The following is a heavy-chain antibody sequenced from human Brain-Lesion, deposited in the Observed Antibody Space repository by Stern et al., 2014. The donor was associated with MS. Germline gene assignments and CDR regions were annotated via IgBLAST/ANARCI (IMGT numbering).Heavy chain of an antibody. D-gene: IGHD6-6*01. CDR3: ARRGDSSSSGFDY. V-gene: IGHV5-51*01. CDR2: IWPGDSDT. CDR1: GYRFTSNW. J-gene: IGHJ4*02. Sequence: EDQLVESGAEVKKPGESLKISCKCSGYRFTSNWIGWVRQMPGKGLEWMGIIWPGDSDTRYSPSFQGQVTISADKSISTAYLQWSSLQASDTAMYYCARRGDSSSSGFDYWGQGTLVIVSS.